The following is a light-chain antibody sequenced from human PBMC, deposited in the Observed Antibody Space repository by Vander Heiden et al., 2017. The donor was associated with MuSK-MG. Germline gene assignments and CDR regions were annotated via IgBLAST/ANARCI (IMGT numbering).Light chain of an antibody. CDR3: QHDDNLPIT. CDR1: QDISNY. J-gene: IGKJ4*01. CDR2: DAS. Sequence: DIQMTKSPSSLSASVGDRVTITCQASQDISNYLNWYQQKPGKAPKLLIYDASNLETGVPSRFSGSGSGTDFTFTISSLQPEDFATYYCQHDDNLPITFGGGTKVEIK. V-gene: IGKV1-33*01.